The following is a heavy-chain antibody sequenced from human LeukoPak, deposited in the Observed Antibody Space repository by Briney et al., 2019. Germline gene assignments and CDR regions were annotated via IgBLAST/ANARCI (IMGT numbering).Heavy chain of an antibody. CDR1: GFTFSSYA. CDR3: AREWGYFDY. V-gene: IGHV3-69-1*01. CDR2: VGTSADT. J-gene: IGHJ4*02. D-gene: IGHD7-27*01. Sequence: GGSLRLSCLASGFTFSSYAMDWVRQAPGQGLQWVSAVGTSADTYYADSVRGRFTISRDNAKNSLYLQMNSLRAEDTAVYYCAREWGYFDYWGQGTLVTVSS.